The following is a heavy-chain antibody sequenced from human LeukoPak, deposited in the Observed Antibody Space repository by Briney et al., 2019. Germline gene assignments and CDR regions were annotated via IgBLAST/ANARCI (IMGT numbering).Heavy chain of an antibody. J-gene: IGHJ4*02. Sequence: KPGGSLRLSCAASGFTFSNAWMNWVRQAPGKGLEWVGRIKSKTGGGTTDYAAPVKGRFTISRDDSKNTLYLQMNSLKTEDTAVYYCTTSYGGFFDYWGQGTLVTVSS. CDR2: IKSKTGGGTT. CDR1: GFTFSNAW. V-gene: IGHV3-15*01. CDR3: TTSYGGFFDY. D-gene: IGHD4-23*01.